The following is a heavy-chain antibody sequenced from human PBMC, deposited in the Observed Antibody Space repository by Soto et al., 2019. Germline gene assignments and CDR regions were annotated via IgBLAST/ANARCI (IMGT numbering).Heavy chain of an antibody. CDR1: ADSLSSGGHY. J-gene: IGHJ4*02. CDR3: ARVDHRGYFAILTDY. V-gene: IGHV4-31*03. CDR2: IYDSVNT. Sequence: PSETLSLTCTVSADSLSSGGHYWSWIRQHPGKGLEWSGHIYDSVNTYYSPSLRSRVTISADMSKNQFSLNLRSVTAADTAVYYCARVDHRGYFAILTDYWGQGTLVTVSS. D-gene: IGHD3-9*01.